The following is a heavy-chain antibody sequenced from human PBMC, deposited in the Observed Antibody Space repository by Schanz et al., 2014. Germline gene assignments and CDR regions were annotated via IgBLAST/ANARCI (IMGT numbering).Heavy chain of an antibody. CDR3: ARGGSGSHYRLDY. CDR1: GFTFSSYW. D-gene: IGHD1-26*01. J-gene: IGHJ4*02. Sequence: VQLVESGGGLVKPGGSLRLSCAASGFTFSSYWMHWVRQVPGKGLVWVSRIKSDGSSTSYADSVKGRFTISRDNAKNTLYLQMSSLRAEDTGLYFCARGGSGSHYRLDYWGQGTLVTVSS. V-gene: IGHV3-74*02. CDR2: IKSDGSST.